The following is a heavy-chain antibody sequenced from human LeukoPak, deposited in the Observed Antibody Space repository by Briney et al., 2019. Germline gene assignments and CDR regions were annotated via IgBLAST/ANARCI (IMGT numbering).Heavy chain of an antibody. J-gene: IGHJ4*02. Sequence: GASVKVSCKASGYTFTSYEINWVRQGTGQGLEWMGWMNPNSGNTGYAQKFQGRGTMTRNTSISTAYMELSSLRSEDTSVYYCARGYGDYYFDYWGQGTLVTVSS. CDR1: GYTFTSYE. D-gene: IGHD4-17*01. CDR2: MNPNSGNT. CDR3: ARGYGDYYFDY. V-gene: IGHV1-8*01.